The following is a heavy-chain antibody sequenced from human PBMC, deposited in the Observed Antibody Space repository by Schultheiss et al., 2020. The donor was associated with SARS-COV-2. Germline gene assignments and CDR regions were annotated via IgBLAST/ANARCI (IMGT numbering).Heavy chain of an antibody. Sequence: ASVKVSCKASGYTFTGYYIHWVRQAPGQGLEWMGRINPNSGGTNYAQKFQDRVTMTRDTSISTAYMELSRLRSDDTAVYYCAVPHYEGSGLNKSEGDYWGQGTLVTVSS. D-gene: IGHD3-10*01. CDR3: AVPHYEGSGLNKSEGDY. CDR1: GYTFTGYY. CDR2: INPNSGGT. J-gene: IGHJ4*02. V-gene: IGHV1-2*06.